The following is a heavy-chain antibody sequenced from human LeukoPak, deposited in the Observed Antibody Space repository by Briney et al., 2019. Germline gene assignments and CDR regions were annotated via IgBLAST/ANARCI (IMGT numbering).Heavy chain of an antibody. V-gene: IGHV4-4*07. CDR1: GGSISGYY. J-gene: IGHJ4*02. CDR2: IFSSGST. Sequence: PSETLSLTCTVYGGSISGYYWSWIRQPAGKGLEWIGRIFSSGSTNYNPSLKSRVTISVDKSKNQFSLKLSSVTAADTAVYYCAREGSSSWYIDYWGQGTLVTVSS. CDR3: AREGSSSWYIDY. D-gene: IGHD6-13*01.